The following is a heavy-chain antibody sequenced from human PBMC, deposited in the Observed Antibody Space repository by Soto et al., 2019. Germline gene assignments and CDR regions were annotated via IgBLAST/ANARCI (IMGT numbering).Heavy chain of an antibody. CDR1: GDTFSSYA. CDR2: IIPIFGTA. CDR3: ARDGSGYRSRASXXDV. J-gene: IGHJ6*02. D-gene: IGHD3-22*01. Sequence: QVQLVQSGAEVKKPGSSVKVSCKASGDTFSSYAISWVRQAPGQGLEWMGGIIPIFGTANYAQKFQGRVTITADESTSTAYMELSSLRSEDTAXXXXARDGSGYRSRASXXDVWGQGTTVXVS. V-gene: IGHV1-69*01.